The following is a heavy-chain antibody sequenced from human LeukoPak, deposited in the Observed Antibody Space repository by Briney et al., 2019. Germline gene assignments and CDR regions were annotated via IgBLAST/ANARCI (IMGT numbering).Heavy chain of an antibody. J-gene: IGHJ4*02. D-gene: IGHD6-19*01. CDR1: GGTFSSYT. V-gene: IGHV1-69*04. CDR3: ARDLTDSSGSV. Sequence: SVKVSCKASGGTFSSYTISWVRQAPGQGLEWMGRIIPIPGIANYAQKFQGRVTITADKSTSTAYMELSSLRSEDTAVYYCARDLTDSSGSVWGQGTLVTVSS. CDR2: IIPIPGIA.